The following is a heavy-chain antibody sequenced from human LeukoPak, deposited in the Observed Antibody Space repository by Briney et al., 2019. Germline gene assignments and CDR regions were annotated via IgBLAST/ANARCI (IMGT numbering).Heavy chain of an antibody. V-gene: IGHV3-20*04. CDR1: GFTFYDYS. D-gene: IGHD4-17*01. CDR3: ARDSDYGDPLDY. CDR2: INGNGGST. J-gene: IGHJ4*02. Sequence: PGGSLRLSCAASGFTFYDYSMSWVRQAPGKGLEWVSGINGNGGSTGSADSVKGRFTISRDNAKNSLYLQMNRLRAEDTALYYCARDSDYGDPLDYWGQGTLVTVSS.